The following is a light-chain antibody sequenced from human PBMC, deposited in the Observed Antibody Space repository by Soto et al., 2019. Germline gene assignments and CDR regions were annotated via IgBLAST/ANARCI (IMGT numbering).Light chain of an antibody. CDR2: GPS. V-gene: IGKV3-11*01. J-gene: IGKJ1*01. Sequence: EIVLTQSPATLSLSPGERATLSCRASQSVSTYLAWYQQKPGQAPRLLIYGPSNRATGIPARFSGSGSGTDFTLTISSVQPDDFATYYCQYWDDYSWTFGQGTKVEIK. CDR1: QSVSTY. CDR3: QYWDDYSWT.